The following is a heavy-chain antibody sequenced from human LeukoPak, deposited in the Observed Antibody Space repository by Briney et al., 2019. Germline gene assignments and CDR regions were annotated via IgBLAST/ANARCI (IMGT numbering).Heavy chain of an antibody. J-gene: IGHJ4*02. Sequence: SETLSLTCTVPGGSISSGGYYWSWIRQHPGKGLEWIGYIYYSGSTYYNPSPKSRVTISVDTSKNQFSLKLSSVTAADTAMYYCASWDVYSSSYWGQGTLVTVSS. V-gene: IGHV4-31*03. CDR1: GGSISSGGYY. D-gene: IGHD6-6*01. CDR2: IYYSGST. CDR3: ASWDVYSSSY.